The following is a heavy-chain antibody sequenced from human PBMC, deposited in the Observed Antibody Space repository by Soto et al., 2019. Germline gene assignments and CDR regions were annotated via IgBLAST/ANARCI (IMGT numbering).Heavy chain of an antibody. CDR2: ISYDGSNK. J-gene: IGHJ4*02. V-gene: IGHV3-30*18. CDR3: ANMVGSVTTFDY. CDR1: GFTFSSYG. Sequence: QVQLVESGGGVVQPGRSLRLSCAASGFTFSSYGMHWVRQAPGKGLEWVAVISYDGSNKYYADSVKGRFTISRDNSKNPLYLQMNSLRAEDTAVYYCANMVGSVTTFDYWGQGTLVTVSS. D-gene: IGHD4-17*01.